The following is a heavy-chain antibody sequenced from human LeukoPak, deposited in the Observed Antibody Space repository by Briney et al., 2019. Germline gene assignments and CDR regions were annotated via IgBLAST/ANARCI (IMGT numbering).Heavy chain of an antibody. Sequence: GASVKVSCKASGYTFTNFAMNWVRQAPGQGLEWMGGIIPIFGTANYAQKFQGRVTITADESTSTAYMELSSLRSEDTAVYYCARDSRHGYSNPNFDYWGQGTLVTVSS. CDR2: IIPIFGTA. CDR3: ARDSRHGYSNPNFDY. D-gene: IGHD4-11*01. V-gene: IGHV1-69*13. CDR1: GYTFTNFA. J-gene: IGHJ4*02.